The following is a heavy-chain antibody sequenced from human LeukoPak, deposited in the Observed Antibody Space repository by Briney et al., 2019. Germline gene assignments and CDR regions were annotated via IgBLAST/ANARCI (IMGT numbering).Heavy chain of an antibody. CDR3: ARGPQKAYDFLSGSYRYHFDS. J-gene: IGHJ4*02. CDR2: ISAYNGNT. Sequence: GASVKVSCKASGYTFTSYVISWVRQAPGQGLEWMGWISAYNGNTNYAQKLQGRVTMTTDTSTSTAYMELSSLRSEDTAVYYCARGPQKAYDFLSGSYRYHFDSWGQGTLVTVSS. V-gene: IGHV1-18*01. D-gene: IGHD3-16*02. CDR1: GYTFTSYV.